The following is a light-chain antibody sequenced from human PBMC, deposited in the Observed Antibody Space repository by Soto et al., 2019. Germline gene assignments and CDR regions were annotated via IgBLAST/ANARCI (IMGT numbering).Light chain of an antibody. J-gene: IGKJ1*01. Sequence: IVMTQSPLSLSVTPGEAASISCMSSARLLHKNGSNYVDWYMQKPGQSPQLLIYLGSNRASGVPDRFSGIGSDTYFTLEISRVEADDVGVYYGMQPLENCRTFGQGTKVEIK. V-gene: IGKV2-28*01. CDR3: MQPLENCRT. CDR1: ARLLHKNGSNY. CDR2: LGS.